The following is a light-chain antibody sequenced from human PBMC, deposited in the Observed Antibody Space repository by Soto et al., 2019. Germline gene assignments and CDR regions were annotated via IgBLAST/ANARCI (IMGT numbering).Light chain of an antibody. V-gene: IGKV3-11*01. J-gene: IGKJ3*01. CDR3: QQRADWPIT. Sequence: ETVLTQSPATLSLSPGDRATLSCRASESVRSYLAWYQQKPGQAPRLLIYDSSNRATGIPARFSGSGSGTDFTLTISSLEPEDFALYYCQQRADWPITFGPGTKVDI. CDR2: DSS. CDR1: ESVRSY.